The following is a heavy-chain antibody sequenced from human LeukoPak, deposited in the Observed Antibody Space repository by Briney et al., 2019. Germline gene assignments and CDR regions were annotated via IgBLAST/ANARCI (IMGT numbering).Heavy chain of an antibody. CDR1: GFTLSSYG. D-gene: IGHD3-10*01. J-gene: IGHJ3*02. Sequence: GGSLRLSCAASGFTLSSYGMTWVRQAPGKGLEWVSAISGSGGSTYYADSVKGRSTISRDNSKNTLYLQMNSLRAEDTAVYYCAKFSLAGSGRYHDDFHSWGQGTMVTVSS. V-gene: IGHV3-23*01. CDR3: AKFSLAGSGRYHDDFHS. CDR2: ISGSGGST.